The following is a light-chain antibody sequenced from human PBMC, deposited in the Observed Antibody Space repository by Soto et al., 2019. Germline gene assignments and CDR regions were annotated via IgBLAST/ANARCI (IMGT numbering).Light chain of an antibody. CDR2: KAS. Sequence: DVPMTPSPSTLSAFVGDRATITGRASQSINNWLAWDQQRPGKAPKLLIYKASTLETGVPSRFSGSGSGTEVTLTITGLQPDDFATYYCQQYAGYSRTFGQGTKVDIK. V-gene: IGKV1-5*03. CDR3: QQYAGYSRT. J-gene: IGKJ1*01. CDR1: QSINNW.